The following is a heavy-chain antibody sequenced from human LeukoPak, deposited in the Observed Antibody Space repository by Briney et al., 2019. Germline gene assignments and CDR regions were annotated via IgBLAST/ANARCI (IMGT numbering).Heavy chain of an antibody. D-gene: IGHD2-21*01. CDR1: GFTFSSYS. CDR3: ARALYRQHIVVVNAKNYWYFDL. Sequence: GGSLRLSCAASGFTFSSYSMNWVRQAPGKGLEWVSSISSSSSYIYYADSVKGRFTISRDNAKNSLYLQMNSLRAEDTAVYYCARALYRQHIVVVNAKNYWYFDLWGRGTLVTVSS. CDR2: ISSSSSYI. V-gene: IGHV3-21*01. J-gene: IGHJ2*01.